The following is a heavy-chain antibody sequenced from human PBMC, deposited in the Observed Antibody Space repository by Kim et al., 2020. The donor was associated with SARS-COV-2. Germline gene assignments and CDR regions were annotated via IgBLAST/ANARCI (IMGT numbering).Heavy chain of an antibody. CDR3: ARDGNCSGGSCPRRYYYYGMDV. CDR2: ISAYNGNT. J-gene: IGHJ6*02. Sequence: ASVKVSCKASGYTFTSYGISWVRQAPGQGLEWMGWISAYNGNTNYAQKLQGRVTMTTDTSTSTAYMELRSLRSDDTAVYYCARDGNCSGGSCPRRYYYYGMDVWGQGTTVTVSS. V-gene: IGHV1-18*01. D-gene: IGHD2-15*01. CDR1: GYTFTSYG.